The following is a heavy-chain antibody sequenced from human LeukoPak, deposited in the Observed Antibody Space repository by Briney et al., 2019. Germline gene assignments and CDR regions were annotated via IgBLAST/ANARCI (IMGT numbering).Heavy chain of an antibody. CDR2: FGGSVGTT. CDR1: GFTFNTYG. CDR3: AKDEDYGDYVLSY. J-gene: IGHJ4*02. V-gene: IGHV3-23*01. Sequence: GGSLRLSCAASGFTFNTYGMSWVRQAPGKGLEWVSSFGGSVGTTYYADSVKGRFTMPRDNSKNTVYLQMNSLRAEDTAVYYCAKDEDYGDYVLSYWGQGTLVTVSS. D-gene: IGHD4-17*01.